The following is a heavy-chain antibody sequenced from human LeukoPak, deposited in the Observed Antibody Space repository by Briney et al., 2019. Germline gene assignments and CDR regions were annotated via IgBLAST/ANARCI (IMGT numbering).Heavy chain of an antibody. D-gene: IGHD3-22*01. Sequence: GESLKISCKGSGYSFTSYWIGWVRQLPGKGLELMGIIYPGDSDTRYSPSFQGQVTISADKSISTAYLQWSSLKASDTAMYYCARQVHYDSSGYYYEGRGIWFDPWGQGTLVTVSS. V-gene: IGHV5-51*01. J-gene: IGHJ5*02. CDR1: GYSFTSYW. CDR3: ARQVHYDSSGYYYEGRGIWFDP. CDR2: IYPGDSDT.